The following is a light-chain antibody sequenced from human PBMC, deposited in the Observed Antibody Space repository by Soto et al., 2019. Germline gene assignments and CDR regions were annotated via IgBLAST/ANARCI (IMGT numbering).Light chain of an antibody. CDR1: SSYVGSYNF. V-gene: IGLV2-14*01. CDR3: SSYTTSSNYV. J-gene: IGLJ1*01. CDR2: EVS. Sequence: QSVLTQPASVSGSPGQSITISCTGTSSYVGSYNFVSWYQQLPGKAPRLMIYEVSKRPSGVSNRFSGSKSGNTASLTISGLQAEDEADYYCSSYTTSSNYVFGSGTKVTVL.